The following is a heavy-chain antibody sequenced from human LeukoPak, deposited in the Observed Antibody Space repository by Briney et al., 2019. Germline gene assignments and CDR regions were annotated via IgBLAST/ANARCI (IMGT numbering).Heavy chain of an antibody. V-gene: IGHV3-74*01. CDR2: INSDGITT. Sequence: QSGGSLRLSCAASGFTFSSFRMHWVRQAPGKGPVWISRINSDGITTTYADSVKGRFTISRDNAKNTLYLQMNSLRVEDTAVYYCARTHYGGAYGDYWGQGTLVTVSS. J-gene: IGHJ4*02. CDR1: GFTFSSFR. CDR3: ARTHYGGAYGDY. D-gene: IGHD4/OR15-4a*01.